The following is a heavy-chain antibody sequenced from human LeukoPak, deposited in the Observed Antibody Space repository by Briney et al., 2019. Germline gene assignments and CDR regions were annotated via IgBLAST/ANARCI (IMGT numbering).Heavy chain of an antibody. CDR3: ARDSGYRDY. CDR2: IKQDGREK. Sequence: PGRSLRLSCAASGFTFRSSWMSWVRQAPGKGLEWVANIKQDGREKYYVDSVKGRFTISRDNAKNSLYLQMNSLRAEDTAVYYCARDSGYRDYWGQGTLVTVSS. D-gene: IGHD3-9*01. J-gene: IGHJ4*02. CDR1: GFTFRSSW. V-gene: IGHV3-7*04.